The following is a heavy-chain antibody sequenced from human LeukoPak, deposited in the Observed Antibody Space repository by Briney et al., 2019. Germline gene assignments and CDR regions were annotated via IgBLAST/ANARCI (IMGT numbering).Heavy chain of an antibody. D-gene: IGHD3-10*01. Sequence: SGESLKISCKGSGYSFTSYWIGWVRQMPGKGLEWMGIISLGDSDTRYSPSFQGQVTISVDKSISTAYVQWSSLKASDTAMYYCARASLWFGELIGGVDPWGQGTLVTVSS. CDR1: GYSFTSYW. CDR3: ARASLWFGELIGGVDP. J-gene: IGHJ5*02. CDR2: ISLGDSDT. V-gene: IGHV5-51*01.